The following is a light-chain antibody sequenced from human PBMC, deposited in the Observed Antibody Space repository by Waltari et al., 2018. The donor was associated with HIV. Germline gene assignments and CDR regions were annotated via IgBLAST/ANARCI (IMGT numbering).Light chain of an antibody. V-gene: IGLV2-23*02. J-gene: IGLJ3*02. CDR2: DVS. CDR3: CSYVSEIVPCV. Sequence: QTALTQPASVSGSPGQSITISCTGTSSDVGAYNLVSWYQQHPGKAPRLIIYDVSDRPAGVSTRFTGSKSGNTASLTISGLQAEDEADYYCCSYVSEIVPCVFGGGTKLTVL. CDR1: SSDVGAYNL.